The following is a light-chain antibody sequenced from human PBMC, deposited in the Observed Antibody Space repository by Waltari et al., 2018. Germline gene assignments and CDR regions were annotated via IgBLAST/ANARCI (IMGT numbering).Light chain of an antibody. CDR1: QSVSSY. CDR2: YAS. Sequence: ELVLIQSPATLSLSPGATATLSCRASQSVSSYLAWYHQKPGPAPRLLIYYASNRATGVPARFSGSGSGTDFTLTISSLEPEDFAVYYCQQRSNWPLTFGGGTKVEIK. V-gene: IGKV3-11*01. CDR3: QQRSNWPLT. J-gene: IGKJ4*01.